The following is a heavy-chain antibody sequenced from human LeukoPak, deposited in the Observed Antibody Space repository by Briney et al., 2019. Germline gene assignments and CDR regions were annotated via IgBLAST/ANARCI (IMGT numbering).Heavy chain of an antibody. CDR1: GGSFSGYY. V-gene: IGHV4-34*01. CDR3: ARWAAPGGLWYFDY. CDR2: INHSGST. D-gene: IGHD1-26*01. Sequence: SETLSLTCAVYGGSFSGYYWSWIRQPPGKGLEWIGEINHSGSTNFNPSLKSRVTISVDTSKNQFSLKLSSVTAADTAVYYCARWAAPGGLWYFDYWGQGTLVTVSS. J-gene: IGHJ4*02.